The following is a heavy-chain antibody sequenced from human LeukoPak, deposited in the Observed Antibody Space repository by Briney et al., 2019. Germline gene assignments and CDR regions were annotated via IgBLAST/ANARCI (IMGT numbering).Heavy chain of an antibody. CDR3: ARVPPSSSWYMCLDAFDI. D-gene: IGHD6-13*01. Sequence: ASPKVSSEPSGDTFTSYNTNCGPQTTEQGVGRRGWINPNSGNTGYAQRFQGRVTMTRNTYISRAYMELSSLRSEDTAVYYCARVPPSSSWYMCLDAFDIWGQGTMVTVSS. CDR2: INPNSGNT. J-gene: IGHJ3*02. V-gene: IGHV1-8*01. CDR1: GDTFTSYN.